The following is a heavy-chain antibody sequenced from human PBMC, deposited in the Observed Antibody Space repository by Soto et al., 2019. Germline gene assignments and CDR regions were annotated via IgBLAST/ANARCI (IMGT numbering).Heavy chain of an antibody. CDR3: AKVGQDRGYSYDFDY. Sequence: PGGSLRLSCAASGFTCSSYAMSWVRQAPGKGLEWVSAISGSGGSTYYADSVKGRFTISRDNSKNTLYLQMNSLRAEDTAVYYCAKVGQDRGYSYDFDYWGQGTLVTVSS. J-gene: IGHJ4*02. CDR2: ISGSGGST. D-gene: IGHD5-18*01. CDR1: GFTCSSYA. V-gene: IGHV3-23*01.